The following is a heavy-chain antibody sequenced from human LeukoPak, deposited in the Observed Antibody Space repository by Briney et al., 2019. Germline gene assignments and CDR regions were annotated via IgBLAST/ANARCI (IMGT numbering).Heavy chain of an antibody. Sequence: GASVKVSCKASGYTFTGYYMHWVRQAPGQGLEWMGWINPNSGGTNYAQKFQGRVTMTRDTSISTAYMELSRLRSDDTAVYYCARSLPAGSGHASMIVVVNWFDPWGQGTLVTVSS. J-gene: IGHJ5*02. CDR1: GYTFTGYY. CDR2: INPNSGGT. D-gene: IGHD3-22*01. V-gene: IGHV1-2*02. CDR3: ARSLPAGSGHASMIVVVNWFDP.